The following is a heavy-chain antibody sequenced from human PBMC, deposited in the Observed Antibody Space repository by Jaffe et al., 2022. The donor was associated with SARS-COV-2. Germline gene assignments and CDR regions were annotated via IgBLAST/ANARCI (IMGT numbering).Heavy chain of an antibody. Sequence: QVQLVQSGAEEKKPGSSLKVSCKASGGAFSSYPISWVRQAPGQGLEWMGGIIPIFGSPNYAQKFQGRVTITADESTSTAYMEMSSLRSEDTATYYCARGFYDTSGYRSSDSYYMGVWGQGTTVTVSS. CDR3: ARGFYDTSGYRSSDSYYMGV. V-gene: IGHV1-69*01. CDR2: IIPIFGSP. J-gene: IGHJ6*03. CDR1: GGAFSSYP. D-gene: IGHD3-22*01.